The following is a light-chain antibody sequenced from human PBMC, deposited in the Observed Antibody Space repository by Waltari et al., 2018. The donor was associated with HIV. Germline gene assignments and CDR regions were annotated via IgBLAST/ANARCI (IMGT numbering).Light chain of an antibody. Sequence: QSALTQPASVSGSPGQSITISCTGTNNDVGRYAYVSWYQHHPGKAPKLVIYEVTNRPSGISNRFSGSKSGNTASLTISGLQAEDEADYYCSSYVVNSTPYVFGSGTKVTVL. J-gene: IGLJ1*01. V-gene: IGLV2-14*01. CDR2: EVT. CDR1: NNDVGRYAY. CDR3: SSYVVNSTPYV.